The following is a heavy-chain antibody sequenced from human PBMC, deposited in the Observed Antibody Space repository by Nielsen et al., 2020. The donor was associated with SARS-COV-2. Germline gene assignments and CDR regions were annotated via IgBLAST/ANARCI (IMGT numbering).Heavy chain of an antibody. V-gene: IGHV4-39*01. Sequence: SETLSLTCTVSGGSIGSSSYYWGWIRQPPGKGLEWIGSIYYSGSTYYNPSLKSRVTISVDTSKNQFSLKLSSVTAADTAVYYCARLGPIFDYWGQGTLVTVSS. CDR2: IYYSGST. CDR1: GGSIGSSSYY. CDR3: ARLGPIFDY. J-gene: IGHJ4*02.